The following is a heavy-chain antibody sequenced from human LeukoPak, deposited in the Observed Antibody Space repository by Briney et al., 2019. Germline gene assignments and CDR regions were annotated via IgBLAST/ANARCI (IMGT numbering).Heavy chain of an antibody. D-gene: IGHD3-10*01. CDR3: AREAIYDGSGTYLDS. V-gene: IGHV4-31*03. Sequence: SETLSLTCTVSGGSINRGDYSWSWIRQRPGKGLEWIGYIYYSGNTYYNTPLKSRATISIDTSKNQFSLKLSSVTAADTAVYYCAREAIYDGSGTYLDSWGQGTLVTVSS. J-gene: IGHJ4*02. CDR1: GGSINRGDYS. CDR2: IYYSGNT.